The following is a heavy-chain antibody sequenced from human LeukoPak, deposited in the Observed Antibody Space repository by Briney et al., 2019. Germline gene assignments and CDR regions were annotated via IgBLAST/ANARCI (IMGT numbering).Heavy chain of an antibody. J-gene: IGHJ4*02. CDR2: IKQDGGER. V-gene: IGHV3-7*01. CDR3: ARDPGIPAAGTVGYFDY. Sequence: GGSLRLSCAASGFTFSSYWMSWVRQAPGKGLEWVANIKQDGGERYYVDSVKGRFTISRDNAKNSLYLQMNSLRAEDTAVYYCARDPGIPAAGTVGYFDYWGQGTLVTVSS. D-gene: IGHD6-13*01. CDR1: GFTFSSYW.